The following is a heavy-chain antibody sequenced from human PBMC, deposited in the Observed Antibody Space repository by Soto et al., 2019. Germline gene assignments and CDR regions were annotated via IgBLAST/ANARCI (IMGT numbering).Heavy chain of an antibody. CDR1: GFTFSSYS. V-gene: IGHV3-48*01. CDR3: TTDPLNRIFGVVIPPFDY. CDR2: ISSSSSTI. Sequence: GGSLRLSCAASGFTFSSYSMNWVRQAPGKGLEWVSYISSSSSTIYYADSVKGRFTISRDNAKNTLYLQMNSLKTEDTAVYYCTTDPLNRIFGVVIPPFDYWGQGTLVTVSS. J-gene: IGHJ4*02. D-gene: IGHD3-3*01.